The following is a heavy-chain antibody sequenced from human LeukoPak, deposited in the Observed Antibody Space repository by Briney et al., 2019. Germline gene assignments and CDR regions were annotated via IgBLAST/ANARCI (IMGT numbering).Heavy chain of an antibody. CDR2: IYYSGST. CDR3: ARQGGRPAAIDYYYMDV. Sequence: PSETLSLTCTVSGGSISSSSYYWGWIRQPPGKGLEWIGSIYYSGSTYYNPSLKSRVTISVDTSKNQFSLKLSSVTAADTAVYYCARQGGRPAAIDYYYMDVWGKGTTVTVSS. V-gene: IGHV4-39*01. J-gene: IGHJ6*03. D-gene: IGHD2-2*01. CDR1: GGSISSSSYY.